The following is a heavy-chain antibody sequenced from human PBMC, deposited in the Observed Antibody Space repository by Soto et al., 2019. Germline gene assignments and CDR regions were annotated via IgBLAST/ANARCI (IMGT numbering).Heavy chain of an antibody. J-gene: IGHJ6*02. D-gene: IGHD1-1*01. V-gene: IGHV3-30*18. Sequence: QVQLVESGGGVVQPGRSLRLSCSASGFIFGTYGMDWVRQAPGKGLEWVGLISYDGNKEFYADSVKGRFTISRDNSRNTLYLHMNSLKPEDTAMYYCAKETATSVDYYYFYGLDVWGPGTTVSVSS. CDR2: ISYDGNKE. CDR1: GFIFGTYG. CDR3: AKETATSVDYYYFYGLDV.